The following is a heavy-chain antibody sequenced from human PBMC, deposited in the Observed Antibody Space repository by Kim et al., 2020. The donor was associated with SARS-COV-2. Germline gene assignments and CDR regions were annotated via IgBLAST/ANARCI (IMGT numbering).Heavy chain of an antibody. Sequence: TKYSQKFQGRVTITRDTSASTAYMELSSLRSEDTAVYYCARGRYSSSSGYWGQGTLVTVSS. J-gene: IGHJ4*02. CDR3: ARGRYSSSSGY. D-gene: IGHD6-6*01. V-gene: IGHV1-3*01. CDR2: T.